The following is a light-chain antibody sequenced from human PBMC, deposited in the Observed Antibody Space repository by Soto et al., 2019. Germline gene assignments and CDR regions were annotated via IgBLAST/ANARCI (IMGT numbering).Light chain of an antibody. CDR2: GTA. CDR3: LQRSNWPLT. V-gene: IGKV3-11*01. Sequence: EIVMTQSPATLSVSPGERATLSCRASQNVLSNLAWYQQKPGQAPRLLSVGTASRATGTPDRFSGSGSGTDFTLTISSLEPEDFAVYYCLQRSNWPLTFGGGTKVDIK. J-gene: IGKJ4*01. CDR1: QNVLSN.